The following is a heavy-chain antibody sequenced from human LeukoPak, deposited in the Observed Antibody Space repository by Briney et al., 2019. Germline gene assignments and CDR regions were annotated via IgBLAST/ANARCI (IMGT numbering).Heavy chain of an antibody. CDR1: GGSFSGYY. Sequence: SETLSLTCAVYGGSFSGYYWSWIRQPPGKGLEWIGEINHSGSTNYNPSLKSRVTISVDTSKNQFSLKLSSVTAADTAVYYCARANYDFWSGYSYYFDYWGQGTLVTVSS. J-gene: IGHJ4*02. CDR3: ARANYDFWSGYSYYFDY. D-gene: IGHD3-3*01. CDR2: INHSGST. V-gene: IGHV4-34*01.